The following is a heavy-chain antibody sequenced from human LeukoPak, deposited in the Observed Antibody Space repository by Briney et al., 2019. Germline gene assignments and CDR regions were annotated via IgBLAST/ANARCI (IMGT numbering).Heavy chain of an antibody. CDR2: INAGNGNT. Sequence: ASVKVSFTASGYTFTSYAMHWVRQAPGQRLEWMGWINAGNGNTKYSQKFQGRITITRDTSASTAYMELSSLRSEDTAVYYCARGPALYYYDSSGYSLGLWGQGTLVTVSS. J-gene: IGHJ4*02. D-gene: IGHD3-22*01. V-gene: IGHV1-3*01. CDR1: GYTFTSYA. CDR3: ARGPALYYYDSSGYSLGL.